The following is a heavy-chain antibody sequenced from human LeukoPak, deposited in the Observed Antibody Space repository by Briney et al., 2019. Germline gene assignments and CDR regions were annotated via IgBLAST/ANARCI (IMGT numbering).Heavy chain of an antibody. D-gene: IGHD6-13*01. V-gene: IGHV1-69*13. CDR2: IIPIFGTA. J-gene: IGHJ5*02. CDR3: ARFLNSYSSWFDP. Sequence: GASVKVSCKASGGTFSSYAISWVRQAPGQGLEWMGGIIPIFGTANYAQKFQGRVTITADESTSTAYMELSSLRSEDTAVYYCARFLNSYSSWFDPWGQGTLVTVSS. CDR1: GGTFSSYA.